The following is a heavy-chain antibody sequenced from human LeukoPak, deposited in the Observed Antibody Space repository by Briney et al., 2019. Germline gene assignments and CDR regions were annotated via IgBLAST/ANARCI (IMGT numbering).Heavy chain of an antibody. CDR2: IYHSGST. CDR3: ARDRGKLDAFDI. D-gene: IGHD4-23*01. J-gene: IGHJ3*02. CDR1: GYSISSGYY. V-gene: IGHV4-38-2*02. Sequence: LETLSLTCTVSGYSISSGYYWGWIRQPPGKGLEWIGSIYHSGSTYYNPSLKSRVTISVDTSKNQFSLKLSSVTAADTAVYYCARDRGKLDAFDIWGQGTMVTVSS.